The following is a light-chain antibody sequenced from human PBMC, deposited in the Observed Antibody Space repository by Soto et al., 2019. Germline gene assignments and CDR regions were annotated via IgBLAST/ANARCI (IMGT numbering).Light chain of an antibody. Sequence: EVVLTQSPATLSLSPGERATLSCRASQGIRNYLAWYQQKPGQAPRLLIYDASNRATGIPARFSGSGSGTDFTLTISSLEPEDFAVYYCQQRSNWLAFGQGTKVEIK. V-gene: IGKV3-11*01. J-gene: IGKJ1*01. CDR2: DAS. CDR1: QGIRNY. CDR3: QQRSNWLA.